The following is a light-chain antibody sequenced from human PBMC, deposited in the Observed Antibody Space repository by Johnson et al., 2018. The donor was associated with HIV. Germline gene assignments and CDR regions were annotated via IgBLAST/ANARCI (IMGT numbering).Light chain of an antibody. CDR2: EDN. CDR3: GTSDNSLSTGGV. CDR1: SSNIGSNY. Sequence: QSMLTQPPSVSAAPGQRVTISCSGSSSNIGSNYVSWYQQFPGAAPKLLIYEDNKRPSGIPDRFSGSKSGTSATLGITGLQTGDEADYYCGTSDNSLSTGGVFGTGTKVTVL. J-gene: IGLJ1*01. V-gene: IGLV1-51*02.